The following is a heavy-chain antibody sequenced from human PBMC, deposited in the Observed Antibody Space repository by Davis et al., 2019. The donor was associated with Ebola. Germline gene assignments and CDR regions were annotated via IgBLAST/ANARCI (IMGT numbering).Heavy chain of an antibody. CDR2: IIPILGIA. V-gene: IGHV1-69*04. CDR1: RGTFSSYT. J-gene: IGHJ4*02. CDR3: ARESGSYYEAFDY. Sequence: AASVTVSCKASRGTFSSYTISWVRQAPGQGLEWMGRIIPILGIANYAQKFQGRVTITADESTSTAYMELSSLRSEDTAVYYCARESGSYYEAFDYWGQGTLVTVSS. D-gene: IGHD1-26*01.